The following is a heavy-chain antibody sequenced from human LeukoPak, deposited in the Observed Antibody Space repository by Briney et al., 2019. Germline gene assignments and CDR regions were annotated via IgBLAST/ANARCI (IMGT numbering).Heavy chain of an antibody. V-gene: IGHV1-69*10. Sequence: ASVKVSCKVSGGTNYALSWVRQAPGQGLEWMGGIIPVLDVANSAQKFQGRVTFTADKSTNTAYMELSSLRSEDTAMYFCARGDSDDSGDFRTFEFWGQGTLVTVSS. CDR1: GGTNYA. CDR3: ARGDSDDSGDFRTFEF. J-gene: IGHJ4*02. D-gene: IGHD4-17*01. CDR2: IIPVLDVA.